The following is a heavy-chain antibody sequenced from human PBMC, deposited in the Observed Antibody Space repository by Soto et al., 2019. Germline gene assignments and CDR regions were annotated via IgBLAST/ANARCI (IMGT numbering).Heavy chain of an antibody. Sequence: GGSLRLSCAASGFTFSSYGMHWVRQAPGKGLEWVAVIWYDGSNKYYADSVKGRFTISRDNSKNTLYLQMNSLRAEDTAVYYCARVGEEGTAMVSMPDYWGQGTLVTVSS. CDR3: ARVGEEGTAMVSMPDY. V-gene: IGHV3-33*01. J-gene: IGHJ4*02. CDR2: IWYDGSNK. D-gene: IGHD5-18*01. CDR1: GFTFSSYG.